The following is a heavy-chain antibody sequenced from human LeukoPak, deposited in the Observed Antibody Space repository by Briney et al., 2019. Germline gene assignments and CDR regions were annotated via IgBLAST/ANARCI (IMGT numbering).Heavy chain of an antibody. CDR2: INPNSGDT. Sequence: GASVKVSCKASGYTFTGYYMHWVRQAPGQGLEWMGWINPNSGDTNYAQKFQGRVTMTRDTSISTAYMELGRLRSDDTAVYYCARGQISVYYYSDYWGQGTLVPVSS. D-gene: IGHD3-22*01. CDR1: GYTFTGYY. CDR3: ARGQISVYYYSDY. V-gene: IGHV1-2*02. J-gene: IGHJ4*02.